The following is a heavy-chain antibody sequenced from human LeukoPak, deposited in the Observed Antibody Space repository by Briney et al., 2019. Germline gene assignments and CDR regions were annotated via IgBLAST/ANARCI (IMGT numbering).Heavy chain of an antibody. J-gene: IGHJ4*02. CDR2: ITASGTAM. V-gene: IGHV3-23*01. CDR1: GFTFSSYS. CDR3: AARKVRGVWFYLDY. Sequence: PGGSLRLSCAASGFTFSSYSMNWVRQAPGKGLEWVSHITASGTAMFYADSVKGRFAISTDNSKNTLYLQMNSLRVEDTAVYFCAARKVRGVWFYLDYWGQGTLVTVSS. D-gene: IGHD3-10*01.